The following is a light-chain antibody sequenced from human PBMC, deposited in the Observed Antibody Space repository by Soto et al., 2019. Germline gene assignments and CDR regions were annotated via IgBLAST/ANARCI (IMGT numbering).Light chain of an antibody. CDR2: KAS. CDR3: QHYNSYSEA. J-gene: IGKJ1*01. V-gene: IGKV1-5*03. Sequence: DIQITQSPATVSWSVVDRVTITCRASQTISSWVAWYQQKPGKAPKLLIYKASTLKSGVPSRFSGSGSGTEFTLTISSLQPDDFATYYCQHYNSYSEAFGQGTKVDIK. CDR1: QTISSW.